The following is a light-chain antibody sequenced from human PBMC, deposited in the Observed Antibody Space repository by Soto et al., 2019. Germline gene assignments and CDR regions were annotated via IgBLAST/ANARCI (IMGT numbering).Light chain of an antibody. V-gene: IGLV1-44*01. Sequence: QSVLTQPPSASGTPGQRVTISCSGSSSNIGSNTVNWCQHLPGTAPKLLIYSNNQRPSGVPDRFSGSKSGTSASLAISGLQSEDEADYYCSLYTSSSTFVFGTGTKLTVL. CDR2: SNN. CDR3: SLYTSSSTFV. CDR1: SSNIGSNT. J-gene: IGLJ1*01.